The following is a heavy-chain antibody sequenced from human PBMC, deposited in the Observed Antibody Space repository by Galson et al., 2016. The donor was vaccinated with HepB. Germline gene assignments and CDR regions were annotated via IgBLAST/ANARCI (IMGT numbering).Heavy chain of an antibody. Sequence: SETLSLTCTISGGSISTHYWSWIRQSPEKGLVWIGYVYCSGSTDYNPSLKSRVTISIDTFQSQFSLNLSSVTAADTAVYYCARLDDVWSGYYSFWGQGIRVTVSS. V-gene: IGHV4-59*08. CDR3: ARLDDVWSGYYSF. CDR2: VYCSGST. CDR1: GGSISTHY. J-gene: IGHJ4*02. D-gene: IGHD3-3*01.